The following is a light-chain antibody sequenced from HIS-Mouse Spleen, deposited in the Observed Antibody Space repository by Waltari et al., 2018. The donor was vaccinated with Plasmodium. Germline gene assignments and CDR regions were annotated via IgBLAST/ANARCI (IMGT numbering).Light chain of an antibody. V-gene: IGKV1-33*01. CDR1: QDISNY. CDR3: QQYDNLPPLFT. Sequence: DIQMTQSPYSLSASVGDRVTITCQARQDISNYLNWYQQKPGKAPKLLIYDATNLETGVPSRFSGSGSGTDFTFTISSLQPEDIATYYCQQYDNLPPLFTFGPGTKVDIK. J-gene: IGKJ3*01. CDR2: DAT.